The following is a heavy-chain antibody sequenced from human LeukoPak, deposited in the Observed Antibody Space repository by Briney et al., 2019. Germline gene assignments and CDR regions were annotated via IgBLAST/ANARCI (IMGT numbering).Heavy chain of an antibody. CDR3: AEDEVGATGLFHY. CDR2: ISGSGGST. CDR1: GFTFSSYA. Sequence: GGSLRLSCAASGFTFSSYAMSWVRQAPGKGLEWVSAISGSGGSTYYADSVKGRFAISRDNSKNTLYLQMNSLRAEDTAVYYCAEDEVGATGLFHYWGQGTLVTVSS. J-gene: IGHJ4*02. D-gene: IGHD1-26*01. V-gene: IGHV3-23*01.